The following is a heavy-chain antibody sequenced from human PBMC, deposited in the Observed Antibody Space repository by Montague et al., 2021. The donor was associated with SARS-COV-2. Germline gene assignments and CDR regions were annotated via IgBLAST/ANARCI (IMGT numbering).Heavy chain of an antibody. CDR3: TRDYRSIAGDGLAI. Sequence: SLRLSCAASGFTFSNYDMNWVRQAPGKGPEWISYISTSAYTTSYAGSVKGRFTISRDNGKNSLYLQMNSLRVEDTAVYYCTRDYRSIAGDGLAIWGQGTKVTVSS. CDR1: GFTFSNYD. J-gene: IGHJ3*02. CDR2: ISTSAYTT. D-gene: IGHD3-16*02. V-gene: IGHV3-48*03.